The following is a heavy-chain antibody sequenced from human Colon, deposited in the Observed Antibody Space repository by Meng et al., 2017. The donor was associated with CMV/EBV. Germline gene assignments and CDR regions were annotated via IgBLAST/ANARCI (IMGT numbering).Heavy chain of an antibody. CDR2: IRFDAKDH. CDR1: GFNFNSYG. D-gene: IGHD6-6*01. V-gene: IGHV3-30*02. J-gene: IGHJ4*02. Sequence: GESLKISCAASGFNFNSYGMHWVRQAPGKGLEWVAFIRFDAKDHYYSDFVKGRFTISRDNAMSTLYLQMDDLRSDDTAVYYCAKKEASSSLDYWGQGTLVTVSS. CDR3: AKKEASSSLDY.